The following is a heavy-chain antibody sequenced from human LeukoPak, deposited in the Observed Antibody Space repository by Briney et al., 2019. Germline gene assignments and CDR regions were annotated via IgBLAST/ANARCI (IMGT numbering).Heavy chain of an antibody. CDR2: INHSGST. D-gene: IGHD2-8*02. CDR1: GGSFSGYY. J-gene: IGHJ4*02. CDR3: ASVVGYGSPA. Sequence: SETLYLTCDVYGGSFSGYYWSWVHQPPGKGLDWIGEINHSGSTNSNPSLKRRVTISIDTYKNQCSLNRSSVTAADTAVYYCASVVGYGSPAWGQGTLVTVSS. V-gene: IGHV4-34*01.